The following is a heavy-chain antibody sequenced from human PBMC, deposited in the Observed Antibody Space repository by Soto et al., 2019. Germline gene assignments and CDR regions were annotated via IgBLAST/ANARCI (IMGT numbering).Heavy chain of an antibody. D-gene: IGHD2-15*01. CDR1: GYTFTSYG. Sequence: QVQLVQSGVEVKKPGASVKVSCKASGYTFTSYGITWVRQAPGQGLEWMGWITAYNGNTDYAQKLQGRVTMTTDTSRSKAYMELRSLRADDTAMYYCARGYCSGGSCSLNWFDPWGQGTLVTVSS. V-gene: IGHV1-18*01. J-gene: IGHJ5*02. CDR2: ITAYNGNT. CDR3: ARGYCSGGSCSLNWFDP.